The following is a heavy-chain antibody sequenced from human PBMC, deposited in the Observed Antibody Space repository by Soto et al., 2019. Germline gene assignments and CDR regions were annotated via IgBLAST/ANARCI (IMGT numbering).Heavy chain of an antibody. V-gene: IGHV3-23*01. D-gene: IGHD3-9*01. CDR2: ISGSGGST. CDR3: ARGYNSGLSIHPYYFDL. J-gene: IGHJ4*02. CDR1: GFTFSSYA. Sequence: PGGSLRLSCAASGFTFSSYAMSWVRQAPGKGLEWVSAISGSGGSTYYADSVKGRFTISVDKSISTAYLQWSNLKASDTAIYYCARGYNSGLSIHPYYFDLWGQGTLVTVSS.